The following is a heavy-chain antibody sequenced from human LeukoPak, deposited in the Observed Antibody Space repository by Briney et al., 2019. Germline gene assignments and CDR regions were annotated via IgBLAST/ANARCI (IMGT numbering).Heavy chain of an antibody. Sequence: TSETLSLTCTVSGGSISSYYWSWIRQPPGKGLEWIGYIYYSGSTNYNPSLKSRVTISVDTSKNQFSLKLSSVTAADTAVYCCARVDDSSGYYSDAFDIWGQGTMVTVSS. D-gene: IGHD3-22*01. CDR3: ARVDDSSGYYSDAFDI. CDR1: GGSISSYY. CDR2: IYYSGST. V-gene: IGHV4-59*01. J-gene: IGHJ3*02.